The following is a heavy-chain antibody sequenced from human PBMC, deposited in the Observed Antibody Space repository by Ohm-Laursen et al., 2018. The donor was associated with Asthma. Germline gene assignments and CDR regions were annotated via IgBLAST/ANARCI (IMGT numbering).Heavy chain of an antibody. CDR2: IYYSGST. CDR1: GGSISSGGYY. J-gene: IGHJ4*02. CDR3: ATYCSSTSCYGGLTY. V-gene: IGHV4-31*03. D-gene: IGHD2-2*01. Sequence: SDTLSLTCTVSGGSISSGGYYWSWIRQHPGKGLERIGYIYYSGSTYYNPSLKSRVTISVDTSKNQFSLKLISVTAADTAVYYCATYCSSTSCYGGLTYWGQGTLVTVSS.